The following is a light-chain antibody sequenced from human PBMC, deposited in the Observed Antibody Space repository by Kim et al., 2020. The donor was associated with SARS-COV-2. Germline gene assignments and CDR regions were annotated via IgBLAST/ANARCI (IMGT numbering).Light chain of an antibody. CDR3: QAWDNSNDV. J-gene: IGLJ1*01. CDR2: HDF. Sequence: SYELTQPHSVSVSPGQTASITCSGDGLGDKYACWYQQKPGQSPVLVIYHDFRRPSGIPERFSGSNSGNAVTLTISGTQAMDEADYYCQAWDNSNDVFGGGTKVTFL. CDR1: GLGDKY. V-gene: IGLV3-1*01.